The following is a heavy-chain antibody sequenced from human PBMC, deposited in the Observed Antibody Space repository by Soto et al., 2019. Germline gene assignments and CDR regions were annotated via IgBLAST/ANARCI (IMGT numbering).Heavy chain of an antibody. CDR3: ARAQTYYDILTGYTHASVFDY. Sequence: GGSLRLSCAASGFTVSSNYMSWVRQAPGKGLEWVSVIYSGGSTYYADSVKGRFTISRDNSKNTLYLQMNSLRAEDTAVYYCARAQTYYDILTGYTHASVFDYWGQGTLVTVSS. D-gene: IGHD3-9*01. CDR1: GFTVSSNY. V-gene: IGHV3-53*01. J-gene: IGHJ4*02. CDR2: IYSGGST.